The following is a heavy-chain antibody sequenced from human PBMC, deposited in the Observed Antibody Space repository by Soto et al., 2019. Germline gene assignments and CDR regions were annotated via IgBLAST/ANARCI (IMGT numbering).Heavy chain of an antibody. D-gene: IGHD3-9*01. V-gene: IGHV3-23*01. CDR1: GFTFSSYA. J-gene: IGHJ4*02. CDR2: ISGSGGST. Sequence: EVQLLESGGGLVQPGGSLRLSCAASGFTFSSYAMSWVRQAPGKGLEWVSAISGSGGSTYYADSVKGRFTISRDNSKNTLYLQMNSLRAEDTAVYYCAKWNLRYFDWSTPNCYFDYWGQGTLVTVSS. CDR3: AKWNLRYFDWSTPNCYFDY.